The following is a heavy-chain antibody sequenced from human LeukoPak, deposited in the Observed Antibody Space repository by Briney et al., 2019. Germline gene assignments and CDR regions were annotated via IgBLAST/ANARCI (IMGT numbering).Heavy chain of an antibody. Sequence: GGSLRLSCAASGFAFSRYWMHWVRQAPGKGLVWVSGINSDGSSTSYADSVRGRFTISRDNAKNMLYLQMNSLRVEDTAVYYCTRGVLGGQGTLATVSS. V-gene: IGHV3-74*01. J-gene: IGHJ4*02. CDR2: INSDGSST. CDR1: GFAFSRYW. CDR3: TRGVL.